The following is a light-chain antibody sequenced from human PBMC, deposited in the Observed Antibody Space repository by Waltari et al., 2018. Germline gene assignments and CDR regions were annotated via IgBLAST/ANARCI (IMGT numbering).Light chain of an antibody. V-gene: IGKV1-12*01. CDR3: QQANSFPRT. Sequence: DIQLTQSPSSVSASVGDRVTITCRASQGISSWVAWYQQKPGKAPKLLIYAASILHSGVPSRFSGSGSGTDFTLTINSLQPEDFATYYCQQANSFPRTFGQGTKVEIK. J-gene: IGKJ1*01. CDR2: AAS. CDR1: QGISSW.